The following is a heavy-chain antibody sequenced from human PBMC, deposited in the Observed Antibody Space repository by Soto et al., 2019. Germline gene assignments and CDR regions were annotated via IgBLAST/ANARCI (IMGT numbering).Heavy chain of an antibody. CDR2: INAGNGNT. CDR3: ARDSTGYSSSWLYYYYYYMDV. J-gene: IGHJ6*03. CDR1: GYTFTSYA. D-gene: IGHD6-13*01. Sequence: QVQLVQSGAEVKKPGASVKVSCKASGYTFTSYAMHWVRQAPGQRLEWMGWINAGNGNTKYSQKFQGRVTITWDTSASTAYMELSSLRSEDMAVYYCARDSTGYSSSWLYYYYYYMDVWGKGTTVTVSS. V-gene: IGHV1-3*01.